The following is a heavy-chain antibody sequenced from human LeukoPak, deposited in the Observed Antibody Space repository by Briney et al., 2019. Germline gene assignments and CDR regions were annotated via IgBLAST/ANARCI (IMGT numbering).Heavy chain of an antibody. CDR1: GFTFSIYA. D-gene: IGHD3-22*01. V-gene: IGHV3-23*01. Sequence: PGGSLRLSCAASGFTFSIYAMSWVRQAPGKGLEWVSAISGSGDSTYYSDSVKGRFTTSRDNSKNTLYVQMNSLRAEDTAVYYCAKPLVSDYYDSSGYWGYWGQGTLVTVSS. CDR3: AKPLVSDYYDSSGYWGY. J-gene: IGHJ4*02. CDR2: ISGSGDST.